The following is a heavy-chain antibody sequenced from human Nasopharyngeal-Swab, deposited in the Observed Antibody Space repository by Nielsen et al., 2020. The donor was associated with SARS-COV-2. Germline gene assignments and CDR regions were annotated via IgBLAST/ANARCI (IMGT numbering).Heavy chain of an antibody. Sequence: SVKVPCKASGFSITYRFLHWMRQAPGQALEWMGWITPFNGNAKYAQKFQGRVSITRDGSRTTAFLELSSLRPDDTAMYFCASGQCINGVCNPTDGLDVWGQGTSVTVS. D-gene: IGHD2-8*01. CDR2: ITPFNGNA. CDR3: ASGQCINGVCNPTDGLDV. V-gene: IGHV1-45*02. J-gene: IGHJ6*02. CDR1: GFSITYRF.